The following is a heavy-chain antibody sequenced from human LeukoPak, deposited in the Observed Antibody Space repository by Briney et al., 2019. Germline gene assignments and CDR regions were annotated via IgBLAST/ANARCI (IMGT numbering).Heavy chain of an antibody. D-gene: IGHD2-8*02. CDR3: ASRHCSGENCYAGPLDF. CDR2: SYSGGST. Sequence: GASLRLSCVASAFSDKSNYMSWVRQAPGKGLEWVSVSYSGGSTYYEDSVKGRFTVSSDVSKNTLYLQMNNLRGEDTAVYYCASRHCSGENCYAGPLDFWGQGIQVTVSS. CDR1: AFSDKSNY. V-gene: IGHV3-53*01. J-gene: IGHJ4*02.